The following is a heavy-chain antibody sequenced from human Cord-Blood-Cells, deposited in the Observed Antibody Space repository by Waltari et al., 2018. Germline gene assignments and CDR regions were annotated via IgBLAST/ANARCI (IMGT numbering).Heavy chain of an antibody. CDR3: AREGRRSSSSRFDY. V-gene: IGHV6-1*01. J-gene: IGHJ4*02. Sequence: QVQLQQSGPGLVKPSQTLSLTCAISGDSVSSNSAAWNWIRQSPSRGLEWLGRTNYRAKWYNDYAVSVKSRITINPDTSKNQFSLQLNSGTPEDTAVYYCAREGRRSSSSRFDYWGQGTLVTVSS. CDR1: GDSVSSNSAA. D-gene: IGHD6-6*01. CDR2: TNYRAKWYN.